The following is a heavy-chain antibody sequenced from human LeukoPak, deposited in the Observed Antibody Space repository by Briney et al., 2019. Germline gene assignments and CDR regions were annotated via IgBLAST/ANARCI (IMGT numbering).Heavy chain of an antibody. CDR2: ISSSGSYI. Sequence: PGGSLRLSCAASGFTFSSYSMNWVRQAPGKGLEWVSSISSSGSYIYYADSVKGRFTISRDNAKNSLYLQMNSLRAEDTAVYYCARAPLGYCSGGSCYDLDYWGQGTLVTVSS. CDR1: GFTFSSYS. CDR3: ARAPLGYCSGGSCYDLDY. D-gene: IGHD2-15*01. J-gene: IGHJ4*02. V-gene: IGHV3-21*01.